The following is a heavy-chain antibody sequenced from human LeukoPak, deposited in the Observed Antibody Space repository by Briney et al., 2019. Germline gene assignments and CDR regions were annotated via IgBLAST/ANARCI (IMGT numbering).Heavy chain of an antibody. CDR2: IYSGGST. Sequence: GGSLRLSCAASGFTVSSNYMSWVRQAPGKGLEWVSVIYSGGSTYYADSVKGRFTTSRDNSKNTLYLQMNSLRAEDTAVYYCARGATAAAFDIWGQGTMVTVSS. V-gene: IGHV3-66*01. D-gene: IGHD5-18*01. J-gene: IGHJ3*02. CDR1: GFTVSSNY. CDR3: ARGATAAAFDI.